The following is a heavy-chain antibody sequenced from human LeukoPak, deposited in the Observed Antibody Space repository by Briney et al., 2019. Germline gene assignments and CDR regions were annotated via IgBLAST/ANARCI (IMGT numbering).Heavy chain of an antibody. CDR3: TTVTMVREIN. Sequence: KPGGSLRISCAASGFTFSYAYMKWVRQAPGKGPEWVGRIKSKGDGGTTDYAAPVKGRFTISRDDSKNMLYLQMNSLTTEDTAVYYCTTVTMVREINWGQGTLVTVSS. J-gene: IGHJ4*02. CDR2: IKSKGDGGTT. V-gene: IGHV3-15*01. D-gene: IGHD3-10*01. CDR1: GFTFSYAY.